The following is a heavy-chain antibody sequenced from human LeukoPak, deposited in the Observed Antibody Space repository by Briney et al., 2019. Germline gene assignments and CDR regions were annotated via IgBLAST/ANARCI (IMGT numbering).Heavy chain of an antibody. J-gene: IGHJ5*02. CDR1: GGSFSGYY. CDR2: INHSGST. CDR3: ARDGVVAINWFDP. V-gene: IGHV4-34*01. Sequence: PSETLSLTCAVYGGSFSGYYWSWIRQPPGKGLEWIGKINHSGSTNYNPSLKSRVTISVDTSKNQFSLKLSSVTAADTAVYYCARDGVVAINWFDPWGQGTLVTVSS. D-gene: IGHD3-22*01.